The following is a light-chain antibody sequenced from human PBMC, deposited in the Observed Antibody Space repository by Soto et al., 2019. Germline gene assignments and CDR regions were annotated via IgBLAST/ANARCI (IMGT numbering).Light chain of an antibody. V-gene: IGKV3-11*01. CDR2: DAY. J-gene: IGKJ5*01. Sequence: EVVLTQSPVTLSLSPGERATLYCRASQSFRGLLAWYQQKPGQAPRLLIYDAYNRATGIPPRFSGSGSGTDFTLTISSLEPEDSAVYYCQQRHMWPITLGQGTRLEIK. CDR1: QSFRGL. CDR3: QQRHMWPIT.